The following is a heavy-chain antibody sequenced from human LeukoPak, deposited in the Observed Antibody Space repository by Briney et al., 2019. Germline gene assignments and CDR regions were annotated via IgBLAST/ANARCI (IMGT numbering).Heavy chain of an antibody. J-gene: IGHJ4*02. CDR3: ARVPPEGGTSCYDY. Sequence: ASVTVSCKASGYTFTSYGISWVRQAPGQGLEWMGWISAYNGNTNYAQKLQGRDTMTTDTSTSTAYMELRSLRSDDTAVYYCARVPPEGGTSCYDYWGQGTLVTVSS. V-gene: IGHV1-18*01. CDR2: ISAYNGNT. CDR1: GYTFTSYG. D-gene: IGHD2-2*01.